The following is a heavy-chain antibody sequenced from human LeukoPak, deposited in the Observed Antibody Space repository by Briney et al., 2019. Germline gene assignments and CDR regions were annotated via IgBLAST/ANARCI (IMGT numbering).Heavy chain of an antibody. V-gene: IGHV4-34*01. Sequence: SETLSLTCAVSGGSFSGYYLSWIRQPPGKGLEWIGEINHSGSTNYNPSLKSRVTISVDTSKNQFSLKLSSVTAADTAVYYCASTLNWFDPWGQGTLVTVSS. J-gene: IGHJ5*02. CDR2: INHSGST. CDR1: GGSFSGYY. CDR3: ASTLNWFDP. D-gene: IGHD2-15*01.